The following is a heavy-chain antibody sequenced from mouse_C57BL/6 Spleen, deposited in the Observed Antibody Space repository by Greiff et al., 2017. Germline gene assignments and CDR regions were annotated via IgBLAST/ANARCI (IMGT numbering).Heavy chain of an antibody. CDR2: LYPGGGYT. CDR1: GYTFTTYW. CDR3: ARRRDWDSYWYFDV. D-gene: IGHD4-1*01. Sequence: VQLQQSGAELVRPGTSVKMSCKASGYTFTTYWIGWAKQRPGHGLEWIGDLYPGGGYTNYNEKFKGKATLTADKSSSTAYMQFSSLTSEDSAIYYGARRRDWDSYWYFDVWGTGTTVTVSS. V-gene: IGHV1-63*01. J-gene: IGHJ1*03.